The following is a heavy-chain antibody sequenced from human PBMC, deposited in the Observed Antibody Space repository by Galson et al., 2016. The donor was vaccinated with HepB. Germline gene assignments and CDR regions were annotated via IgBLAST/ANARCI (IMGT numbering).Heavy chain of an antibody. CDR2: ISYDGSNK. CDR3: ARDRLTSVTRHWTGTTYSYYGMDG. CDR1: GLTFRSYA. J-gene: IGHJ6*02. D-gene: IGHD1-14*01. Sequence: SLRLSCAASGLTFRSYAMHWVRQAPGKGLEWVAVISYDGSNKYYADSVKGRFTISRDNARNSLYLQVNGLRADDTAVYYCARDRLTSVTRHWTGTTYSYYGMDGWGQGTTVTVSS. V-gene: IGHV3-30*04.